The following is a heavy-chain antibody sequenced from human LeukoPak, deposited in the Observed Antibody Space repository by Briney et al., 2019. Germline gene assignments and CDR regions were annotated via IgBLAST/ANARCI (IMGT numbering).Heavy chain of an antibody. V-gene: IGHV1-69*13. J-gene: IGHJ5*02. CDR2: IIPIFGTA. CDR1: GYTFTSYG. Sequence: SVKVSCKASGYTFTSYGISWVRQAPGQGLEWMGGIIPIFGTANYAQKFQGRVTITADESTSTAYMELSSLRSEDTAVYYCARAKWELVRGVNWFDPWGQGTLVTVSS. CDR3: ARAKWELVRGVNWFDP. D-gene: IGHD1-26*01.